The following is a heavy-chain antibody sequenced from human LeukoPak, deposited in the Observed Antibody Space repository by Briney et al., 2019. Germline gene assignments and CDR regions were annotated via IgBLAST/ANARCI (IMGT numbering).Heavy chain of an antibody. Sequence: SETLSLTCAVYGGSFSGYYWSWIRQPPGKGLEWIGEINHGGSTNYNPSLKSRVTISVDTSKNQFSLKLSSVTAADTAVYYCATENIVVLPAAAYNWFDPWGQGTLVTVSS. CDR3: ATENIVVLPAAAYNWFDP. CDR1: GGSFSGYY. V-gene: IGHV4-34*01. D-gene: IGHD2-2*01. J-gene: IGHJ5*02. CDR2: INHGGST.